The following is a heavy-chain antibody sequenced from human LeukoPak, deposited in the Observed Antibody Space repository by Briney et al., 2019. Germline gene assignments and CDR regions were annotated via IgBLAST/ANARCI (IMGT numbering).Heavy chain of an antibody. CDR1: GYTFTSYY. CDR2: INPSGGST. J-gene: IGHJ4*02. Sequence: ASVKVSCKASGYTFTSYYMHWVRQAPGQGLEWMGIINPSGGSTSYAQEFQGRVTMTRDTSTSTVYMELSSLRSEDTAVYYCARDRVDMRYFDYWGQGTLVTVSS. CDR3: ARDRVDMRYFDY. D-gene: IGHD5-12*01. V-gene: IGHV1-46*01.